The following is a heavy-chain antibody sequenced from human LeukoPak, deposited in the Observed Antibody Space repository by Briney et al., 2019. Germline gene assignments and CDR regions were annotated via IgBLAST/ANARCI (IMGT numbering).Heavy chain of an antibody. CDR1: GYTFTSYY. CDR3: ARDTTRDNWFDP. D-gene: IGHD1-26*01. Sequence: GASVKVSCKASGYTFTSYYMHWVRQAPGQGLEWMGWINPNSGGTNYAQKFQGRVTMTRDTSISTAYMELSGLRSDDTAVYYCARDTTRDNWFDPWGQGTLVTVSS. CDR2: INPNSGGT. J-gene: IGHJ5*02. V-gene: IGHV1-2*02.